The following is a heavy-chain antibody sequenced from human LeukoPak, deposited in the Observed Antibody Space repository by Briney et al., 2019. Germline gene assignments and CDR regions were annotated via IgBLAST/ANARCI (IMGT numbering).Heavy chain of an antibody. CDR3: ARDPGLLLFGEFSGDGFDI. CDR1: GASITLYF. D-gene: IGHD3-10*01. J-gene: IGHJ3*02. V-gene: IGHV4-4*07. CDR2: INTIGCI. Sequence: SDTLSLPCTVSGASITLYFWSWILQPARKGLPWIGRINTIGCINHNPSLKRRLTMSVDTSKNHFSLNLTSVTAADTAVYYCARDPGLLLFGEFSGDGFDIWGQGTMVTVSS.